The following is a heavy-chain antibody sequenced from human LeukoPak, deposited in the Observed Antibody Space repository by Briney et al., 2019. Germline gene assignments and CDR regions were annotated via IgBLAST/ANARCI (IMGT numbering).Heavy chain of an antibody. D-gene: IGHD3-22*01. J-gene: IGHJ4*02. V-gene: IGHV3-33*01. CDR2: IWYDGSNK. Sequence: PGGSLRLSCAASGFTFSSYGMHWVRQAPGKGLEWVAVIWYDGSNKYYADSVKGRFTISRDNSKNTLYLQMNSLRAEDTAVYYCASLHDSSGYYYWGQGTLVTVSS. CDR1: GFTFSSYG. CDR3: ASLHDSSGYYY.